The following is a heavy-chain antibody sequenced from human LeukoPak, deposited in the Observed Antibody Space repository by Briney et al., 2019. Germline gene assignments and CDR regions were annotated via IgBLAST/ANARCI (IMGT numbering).Heavy chain of an antibody. CDR2: INGDGSGT. CDR1: GFTFSTYW. Sequence: GGSLRLSCAASGFTFSTYWMHWVRQAPGKGLVWVSRINGDGSGTDYADSVKGRFTVSRDNPETTLYLQMNSLRAEDTAVYYCARTFYSGSSFDLWGRGTLVTVSS. D-gene: IGHD1-26*01. J-gene: IGHJ2*01. V-gene: IGHV3-74*01. CDR3: ARTFYSGSSFDL.